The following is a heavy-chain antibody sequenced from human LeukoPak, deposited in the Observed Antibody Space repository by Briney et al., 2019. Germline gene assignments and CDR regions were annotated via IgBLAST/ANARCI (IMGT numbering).Heavy chain of an antibody. Sequence: PGGSLRLSCAASGFTFSSYAMSWVRQAPGKGLEWVSAISGSGSTIYYADSVKGRFTISRDNAKNSLYLQMNSLRAEDTAVYYCARENFWSGFNWFDPWGQGTLVTVSS. J-gene: IGHJ5*02. D-gene: IGHD3-3*01. CDR3: ARENFWSGFNWFDP. V-gene: IGHV3-23*01. CDR2: ISGSGSTI. CDR1: GFTFSSYA.